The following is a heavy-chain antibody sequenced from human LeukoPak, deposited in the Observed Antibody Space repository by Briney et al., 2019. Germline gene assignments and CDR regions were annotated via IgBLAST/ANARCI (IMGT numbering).Heavy chain of an antibody. V-gene: IGHV4-61*02. CDR2: IYTSGTT. D-gene: IGHD6-6*01. J-gene: IGHJ4*02. Sequence: SETLSLTCTVSGGSISSGDYYWSWIRQPAGKGLEWIGRIYTSGTTNYNPSLKSRVTMSVDTSKNQFSLNLTSVTAADTAVYYCAREGTTRPLDYWGQGTLVTVSS. CDR1: GGSISSGDYY. CDR3: AREGTTRPLDY.